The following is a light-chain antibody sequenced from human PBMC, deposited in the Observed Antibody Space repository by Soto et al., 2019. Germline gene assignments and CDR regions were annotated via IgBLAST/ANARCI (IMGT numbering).Light chain of an antibody. CDR1: QGINSF. CDR3: QQLDT. J-gene: IGKJ2*01. V-gene: IGKV1-9*01. Sequence: IQLTQSPSSLSASVGDRVTITCRASQGINSFLAWYQQKPGKAPKLLIYAAYKLHSGVPSRFSGSGSVTDFALTISSRQPEDFASYYCQQLDTFGQGTKLEIK. CDR2: AAY.